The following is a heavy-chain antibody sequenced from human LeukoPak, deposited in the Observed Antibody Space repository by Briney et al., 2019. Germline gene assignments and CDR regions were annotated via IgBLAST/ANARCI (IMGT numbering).Heavy chain of an antibody. D-gene: IGHD3-16*01. Sequence: SETLSLTCAVYGGSFSGYYWSWIRQPPGKGLEWIGEINHSRSTNYNPSLKSRVTISVDTSKNQFSLKLSSVTAADTAVYYCARVGIRARGGDYWGQGTLVTVSS. CDR3: ARVGIRARGGDY. CDR1: GGSFSGYY. J-gene: IGHJ4*02. V-gene: IGHV4-34*01. CDR2: INHSRST.